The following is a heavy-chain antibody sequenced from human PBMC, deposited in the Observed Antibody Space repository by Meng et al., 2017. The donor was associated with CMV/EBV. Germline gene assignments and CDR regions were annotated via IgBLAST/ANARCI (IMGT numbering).Heavy chain of an antibody. V-gene: IGHV3-53*01. D-gene: IGHD4/OR15-4a*01. CDR2: IYSGGST. J-gene: IGHJ5*02. CDR1: GFTVSSNC. Sequence: GESLKISCAASGFTVSSNCMSWVRQAPGKGLEWVSVIYSGGSTYYADSVKGRFTISRDNSKNTLYLQMNSLRAEDTAVYYCASMVVTRGWFDPWGQGTLVTVSS. CDR3: ASMVVTRGWFDP.